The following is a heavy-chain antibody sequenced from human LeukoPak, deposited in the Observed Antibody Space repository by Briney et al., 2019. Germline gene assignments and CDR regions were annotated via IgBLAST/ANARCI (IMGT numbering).Heavy chain of an antibody. CDR1: GFTFSSYW. CDR3: ARDKELLWFGELPTTRFDP. Sequence: GGSLRLSCAASGFTFSSYWMHWGRQAPGKGLVWVSRINSDGSSTSYADSVKGRFTISRGNAKNTLYLQMNSLRAEDTAVYYCARDKELLWFGELPTTRFDPWGQGTLVTVSS. CDR2: INSDGSST. V-gene: IGHV3-74*01. J-gene: IGHJ5*02. D-gene: IGHD3-10*01.